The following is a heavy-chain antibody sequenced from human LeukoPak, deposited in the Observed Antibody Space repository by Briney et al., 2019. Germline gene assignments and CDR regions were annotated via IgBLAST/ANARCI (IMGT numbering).Heavy chain of an antibody. V-gene: IGHV4-39*01. J-gene: IGHJ4*02. D-gene: IGHD3-22*01. Sequence: SETLSLTCTVSGGSISSSSYYWGWTRQPPGKGLEWIGSIYYSGCTYYNPSVKSRVTISVDTSKNQFSLKLSSVTAADTAVYYCARSDYYDSQFDDWGQGTLVTVSS. CDR3: ARSDYYDSQFDD. CDR2: IYYSGCT. CDR1: GGSISSSSYY.